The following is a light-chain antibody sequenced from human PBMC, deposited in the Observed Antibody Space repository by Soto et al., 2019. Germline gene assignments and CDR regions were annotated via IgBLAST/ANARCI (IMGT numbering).Light chain of an antibody. CDR1: QSVSSY. J-gene: IGKJ2*01. CDR2: DAS. CDR3: QQRRNWPPYT. Sequence: EIVLTQSPATLSLSPGERATLSCRASQSVSSYLAWYQQKPGQAPMLLIYDASNRATGIPARFSGSGSGTDFTLTISSLEPEDFAVYYCQQRRNWPPYTFGQGTKLEIK. V-gene: IGKV3-11*01.